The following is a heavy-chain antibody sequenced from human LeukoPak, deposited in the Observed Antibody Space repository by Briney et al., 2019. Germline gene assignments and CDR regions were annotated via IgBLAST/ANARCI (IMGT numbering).Heavy chain of an antibody. Sequence: GGSLRLSCAASGFTFSSYAMSWVRQAPGKGLEWVSAMSGSGGSTYYADSVKGRFTISRDNSKNTLYLQMNSLRAEDTAVYYCAKDPTTYYYDSSGYYYHYWGQGTLVTVSS. CDR2: MSGSGGST. J-gene: IGHJ4*02. CDR1: GFTFSSYA. CDR3: AKDPTTYYYDSSGYYYHY. D-gene: IGHD3-22*01. V-gene: IGHV3-23*01.